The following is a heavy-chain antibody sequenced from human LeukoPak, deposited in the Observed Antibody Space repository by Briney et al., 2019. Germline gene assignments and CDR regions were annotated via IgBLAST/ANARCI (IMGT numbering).Heavy chain of an antibody. D-gene: IGHD2-2*01. CDR3: ARGGGYCSSTSCYRFDP. V-gene: IGHV1-2*02. CDR2: IKPNSGGT. CDR1: GYTFTGYY. Sequence: ASVKVSCKASGYTFTGYYMHWVRQAPGQGLEWMGWIKPNSGGTNYAQKFQGRVTMTRDTSISTAYMELSRLRSDDTAVYYCARGGGYCSSTSCYRFDPWGQGTLVTVSS. J-gene: IGHJ5*02.